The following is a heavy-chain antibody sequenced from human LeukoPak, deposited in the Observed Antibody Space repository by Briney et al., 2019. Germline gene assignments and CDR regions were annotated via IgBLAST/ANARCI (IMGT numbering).Heavy chain of an antibody. CDR2: IRQDGSEK. CDR1: GFTFTDYW. D-gene: IGHD6-13*01. CDR3: ARAGTAAGLYFDL. J-gene: IGHJ4*02. Sequence: SGGSLRLSCEVSGFTFTDYWMNWVRQAPGKGPEWVASIRQDGSEKTYVDSVKGRFTISRDNTKNSLSLQLNGLRAEDTAVYYCARAGTAAGLYFDLWGQGTLVTVSS. V-gene: IGHV3-7*04.